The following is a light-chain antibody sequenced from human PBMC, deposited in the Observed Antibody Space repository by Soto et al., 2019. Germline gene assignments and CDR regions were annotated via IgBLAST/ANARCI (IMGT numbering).Light chain of an antibody. Sequence: QSALTQPASVSGSPGQSITISCTGASSDVGTYNLVSWYQQHPGKAPKLMIYEGSKRPSGVSNRFSGSKSGNTASLTISGLQAEDEADYYCCSYAGSGTLVFGGWTKLTVL. CDR2: EGS. V-gene: IGLV2-23*01. CDR1: SSDVGTYNL. J-gene: IGLJ2*01. CDR3: CSYAGSGTLV.